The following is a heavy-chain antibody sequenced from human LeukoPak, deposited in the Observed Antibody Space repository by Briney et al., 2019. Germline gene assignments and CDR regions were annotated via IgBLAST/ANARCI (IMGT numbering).Heavy chain of an antibody. CDR3: AKESALAIVVVPAALDY. Sequence: GGSLRLSCAASGFTFSSYAMSWVRQAPGKGLEWVSAISGSGGSTYYADSVKGRFTISRDNSKNTLYLQMNSLRAEDTAVYYCAKESALAIVVVPAALDYWGQGTLVTVSS. CDR2: ISGSGGST. D-gene: IGHD2-2*03. CDR1: GFTFSSYA. J-gene: IGHJ4*02. V-gene: IGHV3-23*01.